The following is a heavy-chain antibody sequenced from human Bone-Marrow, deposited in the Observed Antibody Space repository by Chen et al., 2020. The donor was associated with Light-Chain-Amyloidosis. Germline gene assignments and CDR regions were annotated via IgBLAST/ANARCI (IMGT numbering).Heavy chain of an antibody. CDR3: ARRRDGYNFDY. CDR2: IYPDDSDA. J-gene: IGHJ4*02. V-gene: IGHV5-51*01. CDR1: GYTFPNYW. D-gene: IGHD5-12*01. Sequence: ISCKGSGYTFPNYWIGWVRQMPGKGLEWMGVIYPDDSDARYSPSFEGQVTISADKSITTAYLQWWSLKASDTAMYYCARRRDGYNFDYWGQGTLVTVSS.